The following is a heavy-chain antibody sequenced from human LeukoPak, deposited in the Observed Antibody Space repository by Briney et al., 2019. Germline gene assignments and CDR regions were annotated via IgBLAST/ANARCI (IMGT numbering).Heavy chain of an antibody. D-gene: IGHD6-19*01. V-gene: IGHV3-49*03. J-gene: IGHJ4*02. CDR2: IRSKVYGGAP. Sequence: PGGSLRLSCSASGFTFADVTMSWFRQSPGQGLEWVGFIRSKVYGGAPEHAASVAARFTISRDDSTSIAYLQMNSLQAEDTAVYYCARGSGRYVMVDWWGQGTLVTVSS. CDR3: ARGSGRYVMVDW. CDR1: GFTFADVT.